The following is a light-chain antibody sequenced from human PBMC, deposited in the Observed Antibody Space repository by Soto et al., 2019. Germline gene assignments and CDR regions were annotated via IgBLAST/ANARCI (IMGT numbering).Light chain of an antibody. V-gene: IGLV2-14*03. J-gene: IGLJ1*01. Sequence: QCARTQPASGSGSPGQGITISCHGTSSDVGGFNSVSWYQLRPGTAPKLILYDVVDRPSGVSYRFSGSKSGNTASLTISGLQAADGADYFCSSYTSTMTNVFGSGTKVTVL. CDR2: DVV. CDR1: SSDVGGFNS. CDR3: SSYTSTMTNV.